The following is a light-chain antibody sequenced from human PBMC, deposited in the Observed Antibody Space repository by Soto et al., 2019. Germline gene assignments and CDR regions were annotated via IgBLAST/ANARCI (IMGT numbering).Light chain of an antibody. J-gene: IGLJ2*01. CDR3: QSYDTSLSGAI. V-gene: IGLV1-40*01. CDR1: SSNIGAGYD. CDR2: ADN. Sequence: QSVLTQTPSVSGAPGQKITMSCTGSSSNIGAGYDVHWYQQVPGAAPRLLIYADNNRPSGVPDRFSASKSGTSASLAITGLHGEDEANYYCQSYDTSLSGAIFGAGAKLTVL.